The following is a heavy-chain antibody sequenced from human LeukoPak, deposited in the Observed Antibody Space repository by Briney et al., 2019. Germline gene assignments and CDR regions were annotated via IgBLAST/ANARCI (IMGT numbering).Heavy chain of an antibody. D-gene: IGHD2-2*01. CDR2: ISGSGGST. Sequence: GGSLRLSCAASGFTFSSYPMSWVRQAPGKGLEWVSVISGSGGSTYYADSVKVRFTISRDNSKNTLYLQMNSLRAEDTAVYYCAKDVAPFRYCSSTSCTHHFDYWGQGTLVTVSS. J-gene: IGHJ4*02. CDR3: AKDVAPFRYCSSTSCTHHFDY. V-gene: IGHV3-23*01. CDR1: GFTFSSYP.